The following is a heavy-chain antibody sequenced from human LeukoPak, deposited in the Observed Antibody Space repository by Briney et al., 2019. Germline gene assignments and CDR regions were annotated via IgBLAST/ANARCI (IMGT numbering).Heavy chain of an antibody. CDR3: AKAAYYDILANWFDP. J-gene: IGHJ5*02. CDR2: ISYDGDNK. V-gene: IGHV3-30*18. D-gene: IGHD3-9*01. CDR1: GFTFSSYG. Sequence: GRSLRLSCAASGFTFSSYGMHWVRQAPGKGLEWVAVISYDGDNKYFADSVKGRFAISRDNSKNTLYLQMNSLRAEDTAVYYCAKAAYYDILANWFDPWGQGTLVTVSS.